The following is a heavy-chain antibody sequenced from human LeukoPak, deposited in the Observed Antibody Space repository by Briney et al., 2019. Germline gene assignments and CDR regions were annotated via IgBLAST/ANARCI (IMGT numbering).Heavy chain of an antibody. Sequence: GGSLRLSCAASGFTVSSNYMNWVRQAPGKGLEWVSVIYSGGTTYYADSVKGRFAISRDNSKNTLYLQMNSLRAEDTAVYYCAKGYYYDSSALGGNWFDPWGQGTLVTVSS. CDR2: IYSGGTT. CDR3: AKGYYYDSSALGGNWFDP. V-gene: IGHV3-53*05. D-gene: IGHD3-22*01. J-gene: IGHJ5*02. CDR1: GFTVSSNY.